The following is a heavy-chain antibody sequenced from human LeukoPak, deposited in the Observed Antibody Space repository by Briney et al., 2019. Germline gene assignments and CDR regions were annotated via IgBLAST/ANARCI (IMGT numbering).Heavy chain of an antibody. V-gene: IGHV3-48*03. CDR2: ISSSGSTI. J-gene: IGHJ6*02. Sequence: GGSLRLPCAASGFTFSSYEMNWVRQAPGKGLEWVSYISSSGSTIYYADSVKGRFTISRDNAKNSLYLQMNSLRAEDTAVYYCARCSKRYYYYGMDVWGQGTTVTVSS. D-gene: IGHD4/OR15-4a*01. CDR3: ARCSKRYYYYGMDV. CDR1: GFTFSSYE.